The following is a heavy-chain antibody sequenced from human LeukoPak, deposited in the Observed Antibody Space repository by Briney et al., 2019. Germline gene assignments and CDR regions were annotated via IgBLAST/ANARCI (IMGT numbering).Heavy chain of an antibody. Sequence: ASVKVSCKASGYTFTGYYMHWVRQAPGQGLEWMGWINPNSGGTNYAQKFQGRVTMTRDTSISTAYMELSRLRSDDTAVYYCAKDPPFGSIVVVPAADYFDYWGQGTLVTVSS. V-gene: IGHV1-2*02. CDR3: AKDPPFGSIVVVPAADYFDY. J-gene: IGHJ4*02. CDR2: INPNSGGT. D-gene: IGHD2-2*01. CDR1: GYTFTGYY.